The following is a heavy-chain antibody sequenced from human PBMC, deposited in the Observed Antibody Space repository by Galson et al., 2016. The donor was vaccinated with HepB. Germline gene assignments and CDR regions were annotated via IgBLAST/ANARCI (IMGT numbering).Heavy chain of an antibody. Sequence: SLRLSCAASGFTFSMYRMSWVRQAPGKGLEWVANIKQGGSEKYYVESVRGRFTISRDNAKNSLFLQMNSLRAEDTAVYYCARDRRGSGWYIDYWGQGTLVTVSS. CDR3: ARDRRGSGWYIDY. V-gene: IGHV3-7*01. D-gene: IGHD6-19*01. CDR1: GFTFSMYR. CDR2: IKQGGSEK. J-gene: IGHJ4*02.